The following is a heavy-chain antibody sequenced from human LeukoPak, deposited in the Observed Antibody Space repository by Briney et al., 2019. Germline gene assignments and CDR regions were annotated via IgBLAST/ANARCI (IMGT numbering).Heavy chain of an antibody. CDR1: GGTFSSYA. V-gene: IGHV1-69*01. Sequence: SVKVSCKASGGTFSSYAISWVRQAPGQGLEWMGGIIPIFGTANYAQKFQGRVTITADESTSTAYMELSSLRSEDTAVYYCATQPCIVGALGAEYYFDYWGQGTLVTVSS. J-gene: IGHJ4*02. D-gene: IGHD1-26*01. CDR2: IIPIFGTA. CDR3: ATQPCIVGALGAEYYFDY.